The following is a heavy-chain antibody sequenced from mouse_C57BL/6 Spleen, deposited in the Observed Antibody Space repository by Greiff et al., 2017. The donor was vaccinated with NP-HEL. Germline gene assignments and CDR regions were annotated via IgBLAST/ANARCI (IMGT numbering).Heavy chain of an antibody. Sequence: QVQLQQSGAELAKPGASVKLSCKASGYTFTSYWMHWVKQRPGQGLEWIGYINPSSGYTKYNQKFKDKATLTADKSSSTAYMQLSSLTYEDSAVYYCARETAQARGWFAYWGQGTLVTVSA. V-gene: IGHV1-7*01. CDR3: ARETAQARGWFAY. J-gene: IGHJ3*01. D-gene: IGHD3-2*02. CDR1: GYTFTSYW. CDR2: INPSSGYT.